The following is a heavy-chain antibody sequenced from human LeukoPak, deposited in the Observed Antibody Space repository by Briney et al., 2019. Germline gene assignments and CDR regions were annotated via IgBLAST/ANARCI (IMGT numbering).Heavy chain of an antibody. CDR1: GYTFTSYY. CDR3: ARVTYYYDSSGPDAFDI. J-gene: IGHJ3*02. Sequence: ASVKVSCKASGYTFTSYYMHWVRQAPGQGLEWMGIINPSGGSTSYAQKFQGRVTMTRDTSTSTVYMELSSLRSEDTAVYYCARVTYYYDSSGPDAFDIWGQGTMVTVSS. D-gene: IGHD3-22*01. CDR2: INPSGGST. V-gene: IGHV1-46*01.